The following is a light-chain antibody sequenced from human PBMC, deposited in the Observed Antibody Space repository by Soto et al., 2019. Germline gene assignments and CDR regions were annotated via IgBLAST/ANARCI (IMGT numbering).Light chain of an antibody. CDR2: DAS. Sequence: EIVMTQYPATLSVSPGERATLSCMASQSVSSDLAWYQQKPGQAPRLLIYDASTRATVIPARFSGSGSGTEFTLTISSLQSEDFAVYYCQQYNDWPPITFGQGTRLEIK. J-gene: IGKJ5*01. CDR3: QQYNDWPPIT. CDR1: QSVSSD. V-gene: IGKV3-15*01.